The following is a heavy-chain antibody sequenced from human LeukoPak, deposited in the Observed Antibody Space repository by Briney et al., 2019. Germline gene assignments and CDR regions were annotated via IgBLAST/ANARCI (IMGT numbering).Heavy chain of an antibody. CDR2: INHSGST. CDR1: GGSFSGYY. V-gene: IGHV4-34*01. D-gene: IGHD3-22*01. J-gene: IGHJ4*02. CDR3: ARLVRRQYYYDSGGYSYFDS. Sequence: PSETPSLTCAVYGGSFSGYYWSWIRQPPGKGLEWIGEINHSGSTNYSPSLQSRVTIPVDTSKNQFSLKLSSMTAADTAMYYCARLVRRQYYYDSGGYSYFDSWGQGTLVTVSS.